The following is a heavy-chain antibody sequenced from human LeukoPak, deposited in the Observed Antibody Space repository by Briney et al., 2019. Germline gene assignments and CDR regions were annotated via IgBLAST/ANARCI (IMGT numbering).Heavy chain of an antibody. J-gene: IGHJ4*02. V-gene: IGHV3-7*01. Sequence: GGSVRLSCAASVFTFSSYWISWVRQAPGKGLEWVANIKQDGSEKYYVDSAKGRFTISRDNAKNSLYLHMNSLRAEDTAVYYCARDGSGSYWTSLDYWGQGTLVTVSS. CDR3: ARDGSGSYWTSLDY. CDR1: VFTFSSYW. D-gene: IGHD1-26*01. CDR2: IKQDGSEK.